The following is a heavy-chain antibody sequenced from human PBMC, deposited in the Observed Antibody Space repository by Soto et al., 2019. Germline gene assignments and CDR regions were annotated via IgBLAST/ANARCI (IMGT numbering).Heavy chain of an antibody. V-gene: IGHV4-59*12. D-gene: IGHD2-2*03. Sequence: PSETLSLTCTVSGGSIRSYCWTWIWQPPGEGLEWIGCICNSGTTNYNPSLKSRVTISVDRSKNQFSLKLSSVTAADTAVYYCARSLDIVLVPAAMQVGWFDPWGQGTLVTAPQ. CDR1: GGSIRSYC. CDR2: ICNSGTT. CDR3: ARSLDIVLVPAAMQVGWFDP. J-gene: IGHJ5*02.